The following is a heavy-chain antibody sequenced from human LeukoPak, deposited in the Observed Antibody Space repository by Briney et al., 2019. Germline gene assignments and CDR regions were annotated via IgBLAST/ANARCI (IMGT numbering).Heavy chain of an antibody. CDR1: GYTFTGYY. J-gene: IGHJ6*03. CDR3: ARPTTPILRFLEWLLYDYYYMDV. D-gene: IGHD3-3*01. Sequence: ASVKVSCKASGYTFTGYYMHWVRQAPGQGLEWMGWINPNSGGTNYAQKFQGRVTMTRDTSISTAYTELSRLRSDDTAVYYCARPTTPILRFLEWLLYDYYYMDVWGKGTTVTVSS. V-gene: IGHV1-2*02. CDR2: INPNSGGT.